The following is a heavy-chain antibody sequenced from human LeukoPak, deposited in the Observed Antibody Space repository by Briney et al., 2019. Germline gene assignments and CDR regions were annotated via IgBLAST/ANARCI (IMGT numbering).Heavy chain of an antibody. V-gene: IGHV1-18*01. D-gene: IGHD2-15*01. Sequence: GASVKVSCKASGFSFTDYGISWVRQAPGEGLEWMGWISAYNGNTDYEQNVQGRVTMTTDTSTSTAYMELRSLRSDDTAIYYCARVYYPPGGYGSGGRCHLDYWGQGTLVTVSS. CDR2: ISAYNGNT. CDR3: ARVYYPPGGYGSGGRCHLDY. J-gene: IGHJ4*02. CDR1: GFSFTDYG.